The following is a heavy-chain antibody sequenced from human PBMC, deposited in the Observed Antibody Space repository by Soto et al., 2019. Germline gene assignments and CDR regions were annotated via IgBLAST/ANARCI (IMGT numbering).Heavy chain of an antibody. CDR2: ITYDGSNK. Sequence: QVQLVESGGGVVQPGRSLRLSCAASGFTFSSYGMHWVRQAPGKGLEWVGVITYDGSNKFYADSVKGRFTISRENSKNTLYLQMNSLRAEDAAVYYCAKDWRESLPGDAFDIWCQGTMVTVSS. CDR1: GFTFSSYG. D-gene: IGHD3-10*01. V-gene: IGHV3-30*18. CDR3: AKDWRESLPGDAFDI. J-gene: IGHJ3*02.